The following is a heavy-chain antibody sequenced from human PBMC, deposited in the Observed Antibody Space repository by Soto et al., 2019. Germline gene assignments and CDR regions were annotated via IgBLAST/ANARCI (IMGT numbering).Heavy chain of an antibody. J-gene: IGHJ6*02. CDR2: ISYDGSNK. D-gene: IGHD1-26*01. CDR3: ARGATESGYYYYYYGMDV. V-gene: IGHV3-30*19. CDR1: GFTFSSYG. Sequence: PGGSLRLSCAASGFTFSSYGMHWVRQAPGKGLEWVAVISYDGSNKYYADSVKGRFTISRDNSKNTLYLQMNSLRAEDTAVYYCARGATESGYYYYYYGMDVWGQGTTVTVSS.